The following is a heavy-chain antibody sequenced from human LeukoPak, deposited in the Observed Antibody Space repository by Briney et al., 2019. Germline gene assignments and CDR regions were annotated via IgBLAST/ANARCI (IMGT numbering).Heavy chain of an antibody. CDR3: ARVSYGSGNPKIRYYYYYMDV. V-gene: IGHV4-59*01. CDR2: IYYSGST. Sequence: SETLSLTCTVSGGSISSYYWSWIRQPPGKGLEWIGYIYYSGSTNYNPSLKSRITISVDTSKNQFSLKLSSVTAADTAVYYCARVSYGSGNPKIRYYYYYMDVWGKGTTVTISS. D-gene: IGHD3-10*01. CDR1: GGSISSYY. J-gene: IGHJ6*03.